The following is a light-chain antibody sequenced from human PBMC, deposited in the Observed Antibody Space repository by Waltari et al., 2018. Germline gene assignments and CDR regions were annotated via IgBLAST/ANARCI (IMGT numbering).Light chain of an antibody. Sequence: DIQMTQSPSSLSASVGDRVTITCQPSQSISTYLIWYQQKPGKAPQLLIYGASTLQSGVPSRFRGSGSGTDFTLTITSLQPEDFATYYCQQSFGAPLTFGGGTKVEIK. CDR2: GAS. J-gene: IGKJ4*01. V-gene: IGKV1-39*01. CDR3: QQSFGAPLT. CDR1: QSISTY.